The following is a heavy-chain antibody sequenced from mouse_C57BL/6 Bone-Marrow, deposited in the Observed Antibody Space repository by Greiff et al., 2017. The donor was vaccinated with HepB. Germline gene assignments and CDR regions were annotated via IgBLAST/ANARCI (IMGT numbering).Heavy chain of an antibody. CDR3: ARERGLEGAFDY. Sequence: VQLQQPGAELVMPGASVKLSRKASGYTFTSYWMHWVKQRPGQGLEWIGEIDPSDSYTNYNQKFKGKSTLTVDKSSSTAYMQLSSLTSEDSAVYYCARERGLEGAFDYWGQGTTLTVSS. J-gene: IGHJ2*01. CDR1: GYTFTSYW. CDR2: IDPSDSYT. V-gene: IGHV1-69*01. D-gene: IGHD3-3*01.